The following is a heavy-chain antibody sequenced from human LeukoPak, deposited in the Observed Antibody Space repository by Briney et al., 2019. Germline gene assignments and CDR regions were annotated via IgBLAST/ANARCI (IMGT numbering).Heavy chain of an antibody. D-gene: IGHD6-13*01. J-gene: IGHJ6*02. CDR3: ARVSPAAAAWGPRNYYYYGMDV. Sequence: GGSLRLSCAASGFTFKNYAMSWVRQAPGKGLEWVANIKQDGSEKYYVDSVKGRFTISRDNAKNSLYLQMNSLRAEDTAVYYCARVSPAAAAWGPRNYYYYGMDVWGQGTTVTVSS. V-gene: IGHV3-7*01. CDR1: GFTFKNYA. CDR2: IKQDGSEK.